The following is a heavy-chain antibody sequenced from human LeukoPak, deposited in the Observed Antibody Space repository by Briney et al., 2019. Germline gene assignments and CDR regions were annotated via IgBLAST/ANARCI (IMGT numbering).Heavy chain of an antibody. J-gene: IGHJ6*04. D-gene: IGHD3-10*02. CDR3: AELGFTMIGGV. CDR1: GFTFTTYA. Sequence: GGSLRLSCGASGFTFTTYAMTWVRQAPGKGLEWVSYISSSGSTIYYADSVKGRFTISRDNAKNSLYLQMNSLRAEDTAVYYCAELGFTMIGGVWGKGTTVTISS. V-gene: IGHV3-48*03. CDR2: ISSSGSTI.